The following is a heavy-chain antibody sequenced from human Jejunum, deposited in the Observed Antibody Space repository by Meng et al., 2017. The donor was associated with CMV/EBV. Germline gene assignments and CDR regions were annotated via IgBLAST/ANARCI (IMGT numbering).Heavy chain of an antibody. V-gene: IGHV4-39*07. CDR3: ARDRTGIFTPDGSLSA. J-gene: IGHJ4*02. CDR2: IYFTGST. Sequence: PLHEVGPGLWKPAVTMSLTCTDAADNISGSNDTWGWIRQPPEKGLEWIGTIYFTGSTYYNPYLKRRVTISVDTSKDHFSLKLSSVTGADTAVYYCARDRTGIFTPDGSLSAWGQGTLVTVSS. D-gene: IGHD2-15*01. CDR1: ADNISGSNDT.